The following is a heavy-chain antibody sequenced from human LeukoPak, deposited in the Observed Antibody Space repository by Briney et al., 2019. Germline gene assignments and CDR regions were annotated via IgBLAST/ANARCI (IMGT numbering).Heavy chain of an antibody. J-gene: IGHJ3*02. CDR2: ISGHGGST. CDR3: AKPKTYYYDSSGHLDAFDI. CDR1: GFTFDEYA. D-gene: IGHD3-22*01. Sequence: PGGSLRLSCAASGFTFDEYAMHWVRRAPGKGLECVSVISGHGGSTYYADSVKGRFTISRDNSKNSLYLQMNSLRTEDTALYYCAKPKTYYYDSSGHLDAFDIWGQGTMVTVSS. V-gene: IGHV3-43*02.